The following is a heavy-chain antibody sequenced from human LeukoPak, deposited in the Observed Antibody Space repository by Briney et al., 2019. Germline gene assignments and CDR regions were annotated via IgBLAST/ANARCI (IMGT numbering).Heavy chain of an antibody. CDR2: ISSSSTTI. Sequence: GGSLRLSCTASGFTFSDSSMNWVRQVPGKGLERLSYISSSSTTIYYADSVKGRFTISRDDAKNSLYLQMNSLRAEDTAVYYCARNLNTADDYWGQGILVTVSS. CDR1: GFTFSDSS. J-gene: IGHJ4*02. CDR3: ARNLNTADDY. V-gene: IGHV3-48*01. D-gene: IGHD5-18*01.